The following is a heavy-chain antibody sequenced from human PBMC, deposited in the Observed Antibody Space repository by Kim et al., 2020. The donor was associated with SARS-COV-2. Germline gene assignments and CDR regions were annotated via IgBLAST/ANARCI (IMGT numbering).Heavy chain of an antibody. J-gene: IGHJ4*02. Sequence: KAYSPSLKSRLTITKDTSKNQVVLIMTNMDPVDTATYYCAHQTPRYYFDYWGQGTLVTVSS. CDR3: AHQTPRYYFDY. CDR2: K. V-gene: IGHV2-5*01.